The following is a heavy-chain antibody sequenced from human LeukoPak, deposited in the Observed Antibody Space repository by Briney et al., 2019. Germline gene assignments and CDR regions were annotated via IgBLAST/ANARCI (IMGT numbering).Heavy chain of an antibody. Sequence: GGSLRLSCAASGFTFSSYPMHWVRQAPGKGLEWVAVISYDGSNKYYAGSVKGRFTISRDNSKNTLYLQMNSLRAEDTAVFYCARAPPPSDSSGYYLGYYFDYWGQGTLVTVSS. V-gene: IGHV3-30-3*01. D-gene: IGHD3-22*01. J-gene: IGHJ4*02. CDR3: ARAPPPSDSSGYYLGYYFDY. CDR2: ISYDGSNK. CDR1: GFTFSSYP.